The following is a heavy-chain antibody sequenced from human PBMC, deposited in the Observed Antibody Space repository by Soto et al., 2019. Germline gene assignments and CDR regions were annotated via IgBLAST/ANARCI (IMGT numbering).Heavy chain of an antibody. J-gene: IGHJ4*02. V-gene: IGHV3-23*01. D-gene: IGHD6-13*01. CDR2: ISGSGGST. CDR3: ARHQDSSTWYIYPIDF. Sequence: GGSLRLSCAASKFAFSNYAMSWVRQAPGKGLEWVLGISGSGGSTFYADSVKGRFTISRDNSKNTLFLQMNSLRVEDTAVYYCARHQDSSTWYIYPIDFWGQGTLVTVSS. CDR1: KFAFSNYA.